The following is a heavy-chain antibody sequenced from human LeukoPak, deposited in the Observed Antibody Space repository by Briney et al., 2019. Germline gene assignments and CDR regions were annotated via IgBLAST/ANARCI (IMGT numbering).Heavy chain of an antibody. Sequence: GESLKISCKSSGYSFTSYWIGWVRQMPGKGLEWMGIIYPGDSDTRYSPSFQGQVTISADKSISTAYLQWSSLKASDTAMYYCARAVGTYYYYMDVWGKGTTVTISS. V-gene: IGHV5-51*01. J-gene: IGHJ6*03. CDR3: ARAVGTYYYYMDV. D-gene: IGHD7-27*01. CDR2: IYPGDSDT. CDR1: GYSFTSYW.